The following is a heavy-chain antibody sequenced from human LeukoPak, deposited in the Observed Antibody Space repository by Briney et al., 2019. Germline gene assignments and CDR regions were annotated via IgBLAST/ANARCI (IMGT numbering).Heavy chain of an antibody. V-gene: IGHV4-39*06. CDR2: IYYSGST. J-gene: IGHJ4*02. CDR3: AREYIYYYDSSGYFDY. D-gene: IGHD3-22*01. Sequence: SETLSLTCTVSGGSISSSSYYWTWIRQPPGKGLEWIGSIYYSGSTYHNPSFKSRVTISVDTSKNQFTLKLSSVTAADTAVYYCAREYIYYYDSSGYFDYWGQGTLVTASS. CDR1: GGSISSSSYY.